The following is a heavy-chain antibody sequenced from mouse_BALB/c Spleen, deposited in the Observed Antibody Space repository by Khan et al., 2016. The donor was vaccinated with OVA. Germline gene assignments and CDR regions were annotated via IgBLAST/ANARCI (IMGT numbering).Heavy chain of an antibody. V-gene: IGHV1-77*01. D-gene: IGHD1-2*01. CDR3: ARRNYFGYTFAY. J-gene: IGHJ3*01. Sequence: QVQLKQSGAELARPGASVKLSCKASGYTFTDYYINWVKQRTGQGLEWIGEIYPGSGNTYYNEKFKGKATLTADKSSSTAYMQLSSPTSEDSAVFFCARRNYFGYTFAYWGQGTLVTVSA. CDR1: GYTFTDYY. CDR2: IYPGSGNT.